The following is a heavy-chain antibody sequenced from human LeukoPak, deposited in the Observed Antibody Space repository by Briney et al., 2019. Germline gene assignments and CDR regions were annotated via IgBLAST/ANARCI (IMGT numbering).Heavy chain of an antibody. J-gene: IGHJ5*02. CDR1: GVIISSYA. CDR3: AKDRVSPGFNWFDP. D-gene: IGHD2/OR15-2a*01. V-gene: IGHV3-23*01. CDR2: INGRGDNT. Sequence: GGSLRLSCAASGVIISSYAMSWVRQAPGKGLEWVSAINGRGDNTYYADFVKGRFTISRDNSKSTVYLQMNSLRTEDTAVYYCAKDRVSPGFNWFDPWGQGALVTVSS.